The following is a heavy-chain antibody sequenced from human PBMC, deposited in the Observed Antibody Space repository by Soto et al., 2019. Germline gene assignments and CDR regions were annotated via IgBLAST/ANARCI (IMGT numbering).Heavy chain of an antibody. Sequence: PSETLSLTCNVSGGSISGADYYWSWIRQHPGKGLEWIGYIFYSGTSYYNYNSSLKSRLFMSLDPSKNSFYLKLTSVTAADTAVYYCARTRGSSFFDFWGPGTLVTVS. CDR3: ARTRGSSFFDF. J-gene: IGHJ4*02. CDR1: GGSISGADYY. D-gene: IGHD2-15*01. V-gene: IGHV4-31*03. CDR2: IFYSGTS.